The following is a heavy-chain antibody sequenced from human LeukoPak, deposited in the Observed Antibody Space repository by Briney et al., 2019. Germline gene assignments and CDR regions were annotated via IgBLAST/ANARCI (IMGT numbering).Heavy chain of an antibody. J-gene: IGHJ6*02. D-gene: IGHD6-25*01. CDR1: GFPFSGYW. V-gene: IGHV3-7*01. CDR3: AKNIAAPGRVDYQLYGMDE. CDR2: IKQDASDG. Sequence: GGSLRLSCAASGFPFSGYWMTWVRQAPGKGLQWVASIKQDASDGRHVDSVKGRFTISRDNAKNSLFLQMNNLRPGDTAVYYCAKNIAAPGRVDYQLYGMDEWGQGTTVTVSS.